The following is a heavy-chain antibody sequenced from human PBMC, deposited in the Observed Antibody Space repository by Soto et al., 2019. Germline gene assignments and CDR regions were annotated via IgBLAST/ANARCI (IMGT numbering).Heavy chain of an antibody. D-gene: IGHD3-16*02. J-gene: IGHJ3*02. Sequence: GGSLRLSCAASGFTFSGSAMHWVRQASGKGLEWVGRIRSKANSYATAYAASVKGRFTISGDDSKNTAYLQMNSLKTEDTAVYYCTRLHWYDYIWGSYRPDAFDIWGQGTMVTVSS. CDR2: IRSKANSYAT. V-gene: IGHV3-73*01. CDR3: TRLHWYDYIWGSYRPDAFDI. CDR1: GFTFSGSA.